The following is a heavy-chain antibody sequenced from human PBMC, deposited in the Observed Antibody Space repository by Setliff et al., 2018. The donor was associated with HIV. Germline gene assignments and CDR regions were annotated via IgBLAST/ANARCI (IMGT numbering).Heavy chain of an antibody. CDR2: ISYDGSNK. CDR1: GFTFSTYA. J-gene: IGHJ6*02. Sequence: GGSLRLSCAASGFTFSTYAMSWVRQAPGKGLEWVAAISYDGSNKYYADSVKGRFTISRDNSKNTLYLQMNSLRAEDTAVYYCARSVIGYYYYGMDVWGQGTLVTVSS. D-gene: IGHD3-10*01. V-gene: IGHV3-30*01. CDR3: ARSVIGYYYYGMDV.